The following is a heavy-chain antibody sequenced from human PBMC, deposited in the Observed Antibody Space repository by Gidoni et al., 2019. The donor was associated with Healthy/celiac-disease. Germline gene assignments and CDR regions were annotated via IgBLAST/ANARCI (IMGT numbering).Heavy chain of an antibody. V-gene: IGHV3-23*01. D-gene: IGHD6-19*01. CDR3: AKDLGYSSGWSPNWFDP. CDR2: ISGSGGST. CDR1: GFTFSSYA. J-gene: IGHJ5*02. Sequence: EVQLLESGGGLVQPGGSLRLSCAASGFTFSSYAMSWVRQAPGKGLEWVSAISGSGGSTYYADSVKGRFTISRDNSKNTLYLQMNSLRAEDTAVYYCAKDLGYSSGWSPNWFDPWGQGTLVTVSS.